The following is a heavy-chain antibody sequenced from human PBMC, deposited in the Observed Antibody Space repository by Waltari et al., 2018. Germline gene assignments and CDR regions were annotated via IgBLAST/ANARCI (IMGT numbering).Heavy chain of an antibody. CDR3: ARHMTTVTTSSFAY. CDR2: ITHSGSS. Sequence: QLQLQESGPGLVKPSETLSLTCTVSGASVSSRIHYWGWIRQSPGKGLEWIGRITHSGSSYYNPSLRSRVTLLVDTSKNQFSLRVNSVTAADMALYDCARHMTTVTTSSFAYWGQGALVTVSS. V-gene: IGHV4-39*07. D-gene: IGHD4-17*01. CDR1: GASVSSRIHY. J-gene: IGHJ4*02.